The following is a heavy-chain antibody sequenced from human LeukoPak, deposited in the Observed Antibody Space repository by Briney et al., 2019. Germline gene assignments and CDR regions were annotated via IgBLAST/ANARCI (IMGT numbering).Heavy chain of an antibody. Sequence: SETLSLTCTVSGDSISSSYWSWIRQPAGKGLEWIGRVHPNGNTDYNPSLKSRVTLSIDTSKNKFSLKLTSVTAADTAVYYCATGPPPDFDYWGRGTLITVSS. J-gene: IGHJ4*02. CDR3: ATGPPPDFDY. CDR2: VHPNGNT. V-gene: IGHV4-4*07. CDR1: GDSISSSY.